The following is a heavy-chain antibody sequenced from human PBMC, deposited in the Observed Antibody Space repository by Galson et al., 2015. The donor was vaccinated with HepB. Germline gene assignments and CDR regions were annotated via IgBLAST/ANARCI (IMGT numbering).Heavy chain of an antibody. V-gene: IGHV4-30-2*01. CDR1: GGSISSGGYS. Sequence: LTCAVSGGSISSGGYSWSWIRQPPGKGLEWIGYIYHSGSTYYNPSLKSRITISVDRSKNLFSLKLSSVTAADTAVYYCATVGSGDAFDIWGQGTMVTVSS. CDR3: ATVGSGDAFDI. J-gene: IGHJ3*02. CDR2: IYHSGST.